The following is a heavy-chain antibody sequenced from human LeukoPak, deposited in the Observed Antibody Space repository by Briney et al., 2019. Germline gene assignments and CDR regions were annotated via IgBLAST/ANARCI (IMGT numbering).Heavy chain of an antibody. J-gene: IGHJ4*02. CDR2: ISAYNGNT. D-gene: IGHD1-20*01. V-gene: IGHV1-18*01. Sequence: ASVKVSCKASGYTFTSYGISWVRQAPGQGLEWMGWISAYNGNTNYAQKLQGRVTMTTDTSTSTAFMELRSLRSDDTAVYYCARKTTIRLGITGTDFDYWGQGTLVTVSS. CDR1: GYTFTSYG. CDR3: ARKTTIRLGITGTDFDY.